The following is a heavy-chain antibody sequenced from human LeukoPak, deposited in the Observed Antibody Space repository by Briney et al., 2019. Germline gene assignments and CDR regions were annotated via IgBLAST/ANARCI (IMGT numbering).Heavy chain of an antibody. J-gene: IGHJ6*02. Sequence: GGSLRLSCAASGFTFSSYAMSWVRQAPGKGLEWVSAISGSGGSTYYADSVKGRFTISRDNSKNTLYLQMNSLRAEDTAVYYCAKNYDSSGYYYYYYYGMDVWGQGTTVTVSS. CDR3: AKNYDSSGYYYYYYYGMDV. D-gene: IGHD3-22*01. V-gene: IGHV3-23*01. CDR2: ISGSGGST. CDR1: GFTFSSYA.